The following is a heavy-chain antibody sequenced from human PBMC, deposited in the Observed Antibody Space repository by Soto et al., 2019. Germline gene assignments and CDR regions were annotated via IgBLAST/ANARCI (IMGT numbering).Heavy chain of an antibody. D-gene: IGHD5-12*01. CDR1: GFSLSTSGVG. J-gene: IGHJ4*02. V-gene: IGHV2-5*02. CDR2: IYWDGDK. CDR3: VQTRKWLRFDY. Sequence: QITLKESGPTLVKPTQTLTLTCTFSGFSLSTSGVGVGWIRQPPGKALEWLALIYWDGDKRYSPSLKSRLTIMKDTSKNQVVLIMTNMDPVDTATYYCVQTRKWLRFDYWGQGTLVTVSS.